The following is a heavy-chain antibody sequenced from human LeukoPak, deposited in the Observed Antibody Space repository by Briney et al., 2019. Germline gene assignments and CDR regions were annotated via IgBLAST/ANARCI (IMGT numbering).Heavy chain of an antibody. Sequence: GGSLRLSCAASGFTFSSYAMSWVRQAPGKGLEWVSAISGSGGSTYYADSVKGRFTISRDNSKNTLYLHMNSLRAEDTAVYYCARKSTAARLDDYWGQGTLVTVSS. D-gene: IGHD6-13*01. V-gene: IGHV3-23*01. J-gene: IGHJ4*02. CDR3: ARKSTAARLDDY. CDR2: ISGSGGST. CDR1: GFTFSSYA.